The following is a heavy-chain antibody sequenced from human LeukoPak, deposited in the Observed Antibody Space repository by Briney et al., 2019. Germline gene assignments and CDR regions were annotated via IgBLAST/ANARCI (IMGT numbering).Heavy chain of an antibody. CDR2: ISGYGDST. V-gene: IGHV3-64D*09. CDR1: GFTFSGYG. D-gene: IGHD5-24*01. CDR3: VRVTRWDGGYYCDY. J-gene: IGHJ4*02. Sequence: GGSLRLSCSGSGFTFSGYGMHWVRQAPGKGLEYVSAISGYGDSTYYADAVKGRFSISRDNSKSMLYLQMSSVRAEDTAVYYCVRVTRWDGGYYCDYWGQGTLVTVSS.